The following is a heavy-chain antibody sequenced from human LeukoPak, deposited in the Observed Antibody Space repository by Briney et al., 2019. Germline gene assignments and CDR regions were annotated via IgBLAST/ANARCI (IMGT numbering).Heavy chain of an antibody. CDR1: GGSISSSSYY. D-gene: IGHD6-13*01. Sequence: SETLSLTCTVSGGSISSSSYYWGWIRQPPGKGLEWIGSIYYSGSTYYNPSLKSRVTISVDTSKNQFSLKLSSVTAADTAVYYCAREVIAAAGTLVGYFDYWGQGTLVTVSS. CDR3: AREVIAAAGTLVGYFDY. J-gene: IGHJ4*02. CDR2: IYYSGST. V-gene: IGHV4-39*07.